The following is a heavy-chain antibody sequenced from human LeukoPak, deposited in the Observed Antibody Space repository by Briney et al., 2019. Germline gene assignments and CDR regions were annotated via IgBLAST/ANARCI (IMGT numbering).Heavy chain of an antibody. CDR2: LSTSETT. CDR1: GDSISSGRHY. Sequence: PSQTLSLTCTVSGDSISSGRHYWPWIRQPAGKGLEWIGRLSTSETTTYNPSLKSRVTISADTSNNQFSLKLSSVTAADTAVYYCARESRFDFWSGYYQDYYYVDVWGKGTTVTVSS. V-gene: IGHV4-61*02. CDR3: ARESRFDFWSGYYQDYYYVDV. D-gene: IGHD3-3*01. J-gene: IGHJ6*03.